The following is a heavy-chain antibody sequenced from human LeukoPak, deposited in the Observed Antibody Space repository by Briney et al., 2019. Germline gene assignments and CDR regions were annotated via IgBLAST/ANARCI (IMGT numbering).Heavy chain of an antibody. CDR3: VRDTSVGASYFDL. J-gene: IGHJ4*02. D-gene: IGHD1-26*01. CDR2: ISGSGGST. CDR1: GFTFSSYA. V-gene: IGHV3-23*01. Sequence: PGGSLRLSCAASGFTFSSYAMSWVRQAPGKGLEWVSAISGSGGSTYYADSVKGRFTISRDNSKNTLSLQMTTLRPDDTAVYYCVRDTSVGASYFDLWGQGVLVAVSS.